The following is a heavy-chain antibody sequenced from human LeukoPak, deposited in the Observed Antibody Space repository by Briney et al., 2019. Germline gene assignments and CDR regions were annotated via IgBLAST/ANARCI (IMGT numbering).Heavy chain of an antibody. CDR2: ISSSGSTI. V-gene: IGHV3-11*04. Sequence: PGGSLRLSCAASGFTFSDYYMSWIRQAPGKGLEWVSYISSSGSTIYYADSVKGRFTISRDNAKNSLYLQMNSLRAEDTAVYYCARDLKRKAVAGTYFDPWGQGTLVTVSS. J-gene: IGHJ5*02. D-gene: IGHD6-19*01. CDR1: GFTFSDYY. CDR3: ARDLKRKAVAGTYFDP.